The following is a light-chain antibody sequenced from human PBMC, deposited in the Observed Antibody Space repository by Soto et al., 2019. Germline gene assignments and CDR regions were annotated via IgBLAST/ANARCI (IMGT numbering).Light chain of an antibody. Sequence: ETVMTQSPATLSVSPGEGATLSCRASQSVSSNLVWYQHKPGQAPRLLIYGASTRATDIPARFSGSGSGTEFTLTISSLQSEDYAVYYCQQYNNLPRTFGGGTKVDIK. CDR1: QSVSSN. CDR2: GAS. V-gene: IGKV3-15*01. J-gene: IGKJ4*01. CDR3: QQYNNLPRT.